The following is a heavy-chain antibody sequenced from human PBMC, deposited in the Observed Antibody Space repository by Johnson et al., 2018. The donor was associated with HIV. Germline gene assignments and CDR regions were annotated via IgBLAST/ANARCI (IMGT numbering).Heavy chain of an antibody. J-gene: IGHJ3*02. CDR2: ISYDGSNK. D-gene: IGHD3-10*01. Sequence: QMLLVESGGGVVQPGRSLRLSCAASGFTFSSYGMHWVRQAPGKGLEWVAVISYDGSNKYYAGSVKGRFTVSRDNSQNTLYLEMNGLRPEDTALYYCAKSTQASIVRESGPYGAFDIWGQGTMVTVSS. CDR3: AKSTQASIVRESGPYGAFDI. CDR1: GFTFSSYG. V-gene: IGHV3-30*18.